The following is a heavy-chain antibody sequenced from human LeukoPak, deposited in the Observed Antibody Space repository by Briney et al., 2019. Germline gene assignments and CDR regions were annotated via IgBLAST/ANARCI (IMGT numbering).Heavy chain of an antibody. CDR3: AREERGSSYGWAFDI. J-gene: IGHJ3*02. Sequence: SQTLSLTCTVSGGSISSGSYYWSWIRQPAGKGLEWIGRIYTSGNSNYDPSLKSRVTISVDASKNQFSLKLSSVTAADTALYYCAREERGSSYGWAFDIWGQGTMFTVSS. V-gene: IGHV4-61*02. CDR1: GGSISSGSYY. D-gene: IGHD5-18*01. CDR2: IYTSGNS.